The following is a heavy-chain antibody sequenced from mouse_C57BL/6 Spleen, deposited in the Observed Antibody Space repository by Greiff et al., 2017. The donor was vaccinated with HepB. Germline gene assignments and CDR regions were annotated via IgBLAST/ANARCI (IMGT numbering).Heavy chain of an antibody. J-gene: IGHJ1*03. Sequence: VQLKQPGAELVRPGSSVNLSCKASGYTFTSYWMDWVKQRPGQGLEWIGNIYPSDSETHYNQKFKDKATLTVDKSSSTAYMQLSSLTSEDSAVYYCARGYYGSSFYWYFDVWGTGTTVTVSS. D-gene: IGHD1-1*01. V-gene: IGHV1-61*01. CDR1: GYTFTSYW. CDR3: ARGYYGSSFYWYFDV. CDR2: IYPSDSET.